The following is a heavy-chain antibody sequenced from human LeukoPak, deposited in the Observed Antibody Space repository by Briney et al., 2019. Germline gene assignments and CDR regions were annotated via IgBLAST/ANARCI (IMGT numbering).Heavy chain of an antibody. V-gene: IGHV1-2*02. CDR1: GYMFTGFF. CDR2: VSPNNGGT. Sequence: GASVKVSCKTSGYMFTGFFIHWVRQAPGQGLEWMGSVSPNNGGTSYAQRFQGRVNMTSDTFTRTAYLQVSGLRFDDTAVYYCASLLWFGDFDYWGQGTPVTVSS. CDR3: ASLLWFGDFDY. J-gene: IGHJ4*02. D-gene: IGHD3-10*01.